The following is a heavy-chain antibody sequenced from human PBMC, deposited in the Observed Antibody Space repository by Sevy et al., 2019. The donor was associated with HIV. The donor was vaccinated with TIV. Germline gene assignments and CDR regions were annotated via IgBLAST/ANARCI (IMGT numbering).Heavy chain of an antibody. CDR3: TRVPQGYCSSTSCPNWFDP. V-gene: IGHV1-18*01. CDR1: GYTFTSYG. CDR2: ISAYNGNT. Sequence: ASVKVSCKASGYTFTSYGISWVRQAPGQGLEWMGWISAYNGNTNYAQKLQGRVTMTTDTSTRTAYMELRSLRSDDTAVYYCTRVPQGYCSSTSCPNWFDPWGQGTLVTVSS. J-gene: IGHJ5*02. D-gene: IGHD2-2*01.